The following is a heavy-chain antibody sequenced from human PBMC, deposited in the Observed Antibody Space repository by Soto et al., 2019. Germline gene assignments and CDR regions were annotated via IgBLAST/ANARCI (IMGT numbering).Heavy chain of an antibody. CDR2: ISAYKGDT. CDR3: ASDLDGAGCYYTDY. V-gene: IGHV1-18*01. J-gene: IGHJ4*02. Sequence: QVQLVQSGAEVKKPGASVKVSCKASGCTFTNYGISWVRQAPGQGLEWMGWISAYKGDTNYAQNLRGRVNMTTDTATHAAYIELRSLRDDDTAVYYCASDLDGAGCYYTDYCSPGTLVTVAS. CDR1: GCTFTNYG. D-gene: IGHD3-10*01.